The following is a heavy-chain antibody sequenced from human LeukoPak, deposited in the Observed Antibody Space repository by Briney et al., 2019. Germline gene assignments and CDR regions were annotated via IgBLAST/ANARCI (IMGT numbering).Heavy chain of an antibody. J-gene: IGHJ4*02. D-gene: IGHD3-10*01. V-gene: IGHV3-30*02. CDR2: IRYDGSNK. Sequence: AGGSLRLSCAAPGFDFSTYAMHWVRQAPGKGLEWVAFIRYDGSNKYYADSVKGRFTISRDNPKNTLYLQMNSLRGEDTAIYYCARGVRGVILDYWGQGTLLTVSS. CDR1: GFDFSTYA. CDR3: ARGVRGVILDY.